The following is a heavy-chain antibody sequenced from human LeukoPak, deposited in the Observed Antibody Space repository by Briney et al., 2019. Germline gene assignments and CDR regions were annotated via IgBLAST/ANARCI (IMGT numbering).Heavy chain of an antibody. CDR2: IKQDGSQI. CDR3: ARLKDDSTKFDY. CDR1: GFTFSNAW. J-gene: IGHJ4*02. Sequence: GGSLRLSCVGSGFTFSNAWMSWVRQAPGKGLEWVANIKQDGSQIHYVDSVKGRFTISRDNTKNSLFLQMNSLRAEDTAVYYCARLKDDSTKFDYWGQGTLVTVSS. V-gene: IGHV3-7*01. D-gene: IGHD2/OR15-2a*01.